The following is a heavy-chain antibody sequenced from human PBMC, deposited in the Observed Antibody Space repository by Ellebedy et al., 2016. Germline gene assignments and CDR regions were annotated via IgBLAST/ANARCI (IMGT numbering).Heavy chain of an antibody. CDR3: AMGVATLGRVDL. CDR1: GYTLIDLA. Sequence: ASVKVSCKVSGYTLIDLAIHWVRRAPGKGLQWMGSFDRQDAEIVYAQEFQGRLTVTEDTSTDTAYMELTNLRSDDTATYYCAMGVATLGRVDLWGQGTLVTVSS. V-gene: IGHV1-24*01. J-gene: IGHJ5*02. CDR2: FDRQDAEI. D-gene: IGHD4-23*01.